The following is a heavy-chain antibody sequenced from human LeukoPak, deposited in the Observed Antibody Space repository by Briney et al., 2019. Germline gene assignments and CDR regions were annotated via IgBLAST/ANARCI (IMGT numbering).Heavy chain of an antibody. CDR3: AKSYNNPTVAVRVRGVIPYFDY. D-gene: IGHD3-10*01. CDR1: GLTFSNYD. V-gene: IGHV3-23*01. J-gene: IGHJ4*02. CDR2: VSGSGADT. Sequence: GGSLRLSCAASGLTFSNYDMNWVRQAPGKGLEWVAGVSGSGADTYYADSVKGRFTISRDNSRTTLYLQMISLRADDTAVYYCAKSYNNPTVAVRVRGVIPYFDYWGQGSLVTVSS.